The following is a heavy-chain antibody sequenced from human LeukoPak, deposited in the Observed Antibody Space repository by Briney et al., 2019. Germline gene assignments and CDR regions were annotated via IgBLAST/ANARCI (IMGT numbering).Heavy chain of an antibody. D-gene: IGHD6-19*01. J-gene: IGHJ4*02. CDR3: ATLPQSQQWLVLVGY. Sequence: RTSETLSLTCTVSGGSISSSSYYWGWIRQPPGKGLEWIGSIYYSGSTYYNPSLRSRVTISVDTSKNQFSLKLSSVTAADTAVYYCATLPQSQQWLVLVGYWGQGTLVTVSS. CDR1: GGSISSSSYY. CDR2: IYYSGST. V-gene: IGHV4-39*07.